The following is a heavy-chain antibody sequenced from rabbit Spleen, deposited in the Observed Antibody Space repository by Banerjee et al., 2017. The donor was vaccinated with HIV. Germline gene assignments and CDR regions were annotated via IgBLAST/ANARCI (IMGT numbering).Heavy chain of an antibody. CDR3: ARSGRSGDALYYYGMDL. CDR2: IYNGDGRT. CDR1: GFDFSSNV. D-gene: IGHD8-1*01. Sequence: QEQLVEYGGDLVKPGASLTLTCTASGFDFSSNVMCWVRQAPGKGLEWIACIYNGDGRTYYASWAKGRFTISKASSTTVTLQMTSPTAADTATYFCARSGRSGDALYYYGMDLWGPGTLVTVS. J-gene: IGHJ6*01. V-gene: IGHV1S47*01.